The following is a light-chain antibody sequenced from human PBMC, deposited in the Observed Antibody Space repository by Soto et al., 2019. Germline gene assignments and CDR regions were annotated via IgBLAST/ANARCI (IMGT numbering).Light chain of an antibody. CDR2: DAS. CDR1: QRISSW. J-gene: IGKJ3*01. Sequence: DIQMTQSPSTLSASVGDRVTITCRASQRISSWLAWYQQRPGKAPKLLIYDASSLESGVPSRFSGSGSGREFHLTISRRQPDDFAAYYCQQYYTYPFTFGPGTKVDIK. CDR3: QQYYTYPFT. V-gene: IGKV1-5*01.